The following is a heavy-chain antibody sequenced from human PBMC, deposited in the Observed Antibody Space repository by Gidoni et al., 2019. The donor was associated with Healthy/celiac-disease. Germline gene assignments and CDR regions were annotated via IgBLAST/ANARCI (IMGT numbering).Heavy chain of an antibody. J-gene: IGHJ4*02. CDR3: ARGRYYDSSGPLPGY. V-gene: IGHV1-46*01. D-gene: IGHD3-22*01. Sequence: QVQLVQSGAEVKQPGASVKVSCKASGYPFTSYYIHWVRQAPGQGLEWMGIINPSGGSTSDAQKFQGRVNMTRDTSTSTVYMELSSLRSEDTAVYYCARGRYYDSSGPLPGYWGQGTLVTVSS. CDR1: GYPFTSYY. CDR2: INPSGGST.